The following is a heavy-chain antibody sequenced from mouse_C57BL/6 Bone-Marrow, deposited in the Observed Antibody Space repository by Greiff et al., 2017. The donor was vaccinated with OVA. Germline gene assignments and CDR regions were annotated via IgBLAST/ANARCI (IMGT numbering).Heavy chain of an antibody. CDR1: GFNIKDDY. CDR3: TTTGKGFAY. V-gene: IGHV14-4*01. J-gene: IGHJ3*01. CDR2: IDPENGDT. Sequence: VTLKVSGAELVRPGASVKLSCTASGFNIKDDYMHWVKQRPEQGLEWIGWIDPENGDTEYASKFQGKATITADTSSNTAYLQLSSLTSEDTAVYYCTTTGKGFAYWGQGTLVTVSA.